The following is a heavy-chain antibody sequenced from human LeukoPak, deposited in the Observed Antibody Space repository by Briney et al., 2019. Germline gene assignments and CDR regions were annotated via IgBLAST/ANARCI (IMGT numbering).Heavy chain of an antibody. CDR2: FSGSGGTT. CDR3: ANGNRCTSPNCLGYYYFYMDV. D-gene: IGHD2-8*01. V-gene: IGHV3-23*01. J-gene: IGHJ6*03. Sequence: GGSLRLSCAASGFTFSSYAMNWIRQAPGRGLEWVSGFSGSGGTTYYADSVKGRFTISRDNSKNTLYLQMNSLRAEDTAVYYCANGNRCTSPNCLGYYYFYMDVWGKGTTVTVSS. CDR1: GFTFSSYA.